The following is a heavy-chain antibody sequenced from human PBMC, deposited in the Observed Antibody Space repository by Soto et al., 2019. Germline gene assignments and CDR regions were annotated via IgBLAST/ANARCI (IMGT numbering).Heavy chain of an antibody. D-gene: IGHD3-3*01. CDR3: ARRLSGYYDAFDI. J-gene: IGHJ3*02. Sequence: PSETLSLTCTVSGGSISSYYWSWIRQPPGKGQEWIGYIYYSGRTNYNPSLKSRVTISVDTSKNQFSLKLSSVTAADTAVYYCARRLSGYYDAFDIWGQGTRGTVS. CDR2: IYYSGRT. V-gene: IGHV4-59*01. CDR1: GGSISSYY.